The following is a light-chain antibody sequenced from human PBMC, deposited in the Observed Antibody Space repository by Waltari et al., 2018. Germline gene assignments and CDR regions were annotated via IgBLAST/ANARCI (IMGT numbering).Light chain of an antibody. V-gene: IGLV1-44*01. J-gene: IGLJ3*02. CDR1: SSNIGSKT. Sequence: QSVVTQSPSASGPPGQRVTISCSGSSSNIGSKTVNWYQHLPGTAPKLLIHNNNQRPSGVPDRFSASKSDTSASLAISGLQSEDEAEYYCAVWDDSLNGWMFGGGTKLTVL. CDR3: AVWDDSLNGWM. CDR2: NNN.